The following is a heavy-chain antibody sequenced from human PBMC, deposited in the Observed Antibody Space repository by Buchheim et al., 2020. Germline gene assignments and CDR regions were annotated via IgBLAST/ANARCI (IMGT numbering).Heavy chain of an antibody. CDR3: TTLMKSARLSSDY. CDR1: EFTFTNAW. Sequence: EVQLVESGGDLVKPGESLRLSCAASEFTFTNAWMSWIRQAPGKGLEWVGRIRSSTDGGTTDSAVPVKGRFTISRDDSENTLYLQMNSLKTEDTAVYYCTTLMKSARLSSDYWGQGTL. D-gene: IGHD6-6*01. V-gene: IGHV3-15*01. CDR2: IRSSTDGGTT. J-gene: IGHJ4*02.